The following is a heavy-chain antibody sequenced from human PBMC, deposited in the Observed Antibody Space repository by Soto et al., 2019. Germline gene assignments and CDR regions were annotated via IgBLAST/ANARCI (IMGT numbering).Heavy chain of an antibody. CDR1: GSSISSHY. CDR3: ARTLTCVRSTYNYYCMEV. D-gene: IGHD3-10*01. V-gene: IGHV4-59*11. Sequence: PSQTLPLPCFVSGSSISSHYWSWIRHAPGKGLEWIGSIHYSGSTKYNPSLKSRLTVSVGSSRRQFSVKRASVTGADTAVYYCARTLTCVRSTYNYYCMEVWRQGTAVAVSS. J-gene: IGHJ6*01. CDR2: IHYSGST.